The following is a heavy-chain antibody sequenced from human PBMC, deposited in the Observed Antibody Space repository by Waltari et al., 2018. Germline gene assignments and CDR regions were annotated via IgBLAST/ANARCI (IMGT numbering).Heavy chain of an antibody. V-gene: IGHV1-2*02. D-gene: IGHD3-10*01. J-gene: IGHJ4*02. CDR1: GYTFTGYY. CDR3: ARVPGPRPFDY. Sequence: QVQLVQSGAEVKKPGASVKVSCKASGYTFTGYYMHWVRQAPGQGLEWMGWINPNSGGTTYAQKFQGRVTMTRDTSISTAYMELSRLRSDDTAVYYCARVPGPRPFDYWGQGTLVTVSS. CDR2: INPNSGGT.